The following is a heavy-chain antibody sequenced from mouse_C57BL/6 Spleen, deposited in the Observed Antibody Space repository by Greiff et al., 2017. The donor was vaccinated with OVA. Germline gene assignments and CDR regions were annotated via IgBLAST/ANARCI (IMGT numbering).Heavy chain of an antibody. Sequence: QVQLKQPGAELVRPGSSVKLSCKASGYTFTSYWMHWVKQRPIQGLEWIGNIDPSDSETHYNQKFKDKATLTVDKSSSTAYMQLSSLTSEDSAVYYCARDYYGSSDVWGTGTTVTVSS. V-gene: IGHV1-52*01. CDR2: IDPSDSET. CDR3: ARDYYGSSDV. D-gene: IGHD1-1*01. CDR1: GYTFTSYW. J-gene: IGHJ1*03.